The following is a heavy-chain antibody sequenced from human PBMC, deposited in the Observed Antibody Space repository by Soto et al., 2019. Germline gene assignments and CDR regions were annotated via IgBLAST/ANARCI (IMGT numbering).Heavy chain of an antibody. Sequence: VQLVESGGGVVQPGRSLRLSCAASGFTFSRYPMHWARQAPGKGLEWVAVLSYDGSETYYADSVKGRHTISRDDSNSALYLQMNGLTPADTAVYYCVRGEREGYNNVLYCGQGTLVIVSS. CDR1: GFTFSRYP. D-gene: IGHD1-1*01. CDR2: LSYDGSET. J-gene: IGHJ4*02. CDR3: VRGEREGYNNVLY. V-gene: IGHV3-30*04.